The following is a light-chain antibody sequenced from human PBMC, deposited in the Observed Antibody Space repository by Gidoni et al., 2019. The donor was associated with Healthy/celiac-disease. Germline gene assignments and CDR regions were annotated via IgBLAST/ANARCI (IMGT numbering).Light chain of an antibody. J-gene: IGKJ2*01. CDR3: QQSYSTLYT. CDR1: QSMRSY. CDR2: AAS. V-gene: IGKV1-39*01. Sequence: DIKMNQSPSSLAASVGDRVTITCRASQSMRSYLNWYQQKPGKAPKLLIYAASSLQSGVPSTFSGSGSGTDFTITLSSLQPEDFATYYCQQSYSTLYTFXXXTKLEIK.